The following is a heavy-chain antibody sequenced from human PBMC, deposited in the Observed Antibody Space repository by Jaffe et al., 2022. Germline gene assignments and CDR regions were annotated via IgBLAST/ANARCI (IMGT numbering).Heavy chain of an antibody. Sequence: EVQLVESGGGLVQPGRSLRLSCTASGFTFGDYAMSWVRQAPGKGLEWVGFIRSKAYGGTTEYAASVKGRFTISRDDSKSIAYLQMNSLKTEDTAVYYCTRDGTIQLWLPDYWGQGTLVTVSS. D-gene: IGHD5-18*01. CDR2: IRSKAYGGTT. CDR3: TRDGTIQLWLPDY. CDR1: GFTFGDYA. V-gene: IGHV3-49*04. J-gene: IGHJ4*02.